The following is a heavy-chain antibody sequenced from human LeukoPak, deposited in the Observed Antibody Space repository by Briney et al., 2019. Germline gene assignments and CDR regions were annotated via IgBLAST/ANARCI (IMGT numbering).Heavy chain of an antibody. V-gene: IGHV4-59*01. CDR1: GGSISSYY. CDR2: IYYSGST. Sequence: SETLSLTCTVSGGSISSYYWSWIRQPPGKGLEWIGYIYYSGSTNYNPSLKSRVTISVDTSKNQFSLKLSSVTAADTAVYFCARGGPPGYYYDYYMDVWGKGTTVTISS. CDR3: ARGGPPGYYYDYYMDV. J-gene: IGHJ6*03.